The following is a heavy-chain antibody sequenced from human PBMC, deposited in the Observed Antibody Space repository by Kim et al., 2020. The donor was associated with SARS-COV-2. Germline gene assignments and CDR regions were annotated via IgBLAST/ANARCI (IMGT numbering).Heavy chain of an antibody. CDR1: GYTFTSYD. V-gene: IGHV1-8*01. D-gene: IGHD6-13*01. CDR2: MNPNSGNT. CDR3: ARGALGSSWYRLYYYYGMDV. J-gene: IGHJ6*02. Sequence: ASVKVSCKASGYTFTSYDINWVRQATGQGLEWMGWMNPNSGNTGYAQKFQGRVTMTRNTSISTAYMELSSLRSEDTAVYYCARGALGSSWYRLYYYYGMDVWGQGTTVTVSS.